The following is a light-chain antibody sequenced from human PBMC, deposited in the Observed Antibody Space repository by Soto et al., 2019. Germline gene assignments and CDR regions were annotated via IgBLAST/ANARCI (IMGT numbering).Light chain of an antibody. CDR2: EVS. J-gene: IGLJ3*02. CDR1: SSDVGDYNY. V-gene: IGLV2-14*01. CDR3: ASYTSSSTWV. Sequence: QPVLTQPASVSGSPGQSITISCTGTSSDVGDYNYVSWYQQHPGKVPKLMIYEVSYRPSGVSNRFSGSKSGNTASLTISGLQAEDEADYYCASYTSSSTWVFGAGTKVTVL.